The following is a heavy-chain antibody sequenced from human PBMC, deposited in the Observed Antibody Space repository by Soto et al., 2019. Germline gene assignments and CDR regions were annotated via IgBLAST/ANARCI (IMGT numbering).Heavy chain of an antibody. CDR3: ARASMVRGVIPNYYYYYCMDV. CDR1: GYSFTSYW. V-gene: IGHV5-51*01. D-gene: IGHD3-10*01. CDR2: IYPGDSDT. Sequence: GESLKISCKGSGYSFTSYWIGWVRQMPGKGLEWMGIIYPGDSDTRYSPSFQGQVTISADKSISTAYLQWSSLKASDTAMYYCARASMVRGVIPNYYYYYCMDVWGQGTTVTVSS. J-gene: IGHJ6*02.